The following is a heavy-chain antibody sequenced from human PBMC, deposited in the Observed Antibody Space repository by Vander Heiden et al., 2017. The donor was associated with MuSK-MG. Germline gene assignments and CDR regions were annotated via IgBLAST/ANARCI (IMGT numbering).Heavy chain of an antibody. CDR1: GGPISSSSYY. V-gene: IGHV4-39*01. CDR3: ARRNIVVVVAATLWSWFDP. D-gene: IGHD2-15*01. Sequence: QLQLQESGPGLVKPSETLSLTCTVSGGPISSSSYYWGWIRQPPGKGMEWIGSIYYSGSTYYNPSLKSRVTISVDTSKNQFSLKLSSVTAADTAVYYCARRNIVVVVAATLWSWFDPWGQGTLVTVSS. J-gene: IGHJ5*02. CDR2: IYYSGST.